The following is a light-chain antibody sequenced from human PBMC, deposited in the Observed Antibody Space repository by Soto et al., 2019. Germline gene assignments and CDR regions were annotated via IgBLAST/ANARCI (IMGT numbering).Light chain of an antibody. CDR2: YAS. CDR1: QSVSNN. V-gene: IGKV3-15*01. J-gene: IGKJ5*01. Sequence: EIMMTQSPATLSVSPGERATLSCRASQSVSNNLAWYQQKPGQVPRLLIYYASTRATGIPARFSGSGSGTQSTITISSLHSEDFALYYCQQYHDWPPITFGQGTRLEIK. CDR3: QQYHDWPPIT.